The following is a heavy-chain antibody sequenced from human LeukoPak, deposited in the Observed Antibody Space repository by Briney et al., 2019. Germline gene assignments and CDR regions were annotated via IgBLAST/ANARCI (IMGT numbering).Heavy chain of an antibody. CDR3: ARDPCTTINCPLRF. V-gene: IGHV4-34*01. Sequence: SSETLSLTCVVSSGSVSGGYCVWIRQSPGKGLEWIGEINHSGRTNYKPSLESRVTISLDKSTGQFSLKLRSVTAADSGVYFCARDPCTTINCPLRFWGPGTLVTVSS. CDR2: INHSGRT. CDR1: SGSVSGGY. J-gene: IGHJ4*02. D-gene: IGHD1-1*01.